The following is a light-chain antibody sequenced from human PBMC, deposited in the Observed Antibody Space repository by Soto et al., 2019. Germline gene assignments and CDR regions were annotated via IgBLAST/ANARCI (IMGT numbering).Light chain of an antibody. J-gene: IGKJ5*01. CDR1: QSVSSY. V-gene: IGKV3-11*01. Sequence: EIVLTQSPATLSLSPGERATLSCRASQSVSSYLAWYQQKPGQAPRLLIYDASNRATGNPDRFSGSGSGTDFSLTISSLEPEDFAVYYCQQRSNWPPITFGRGTRLEIK. CDR3: QQRSNWPPIT. CDR2: DAS.